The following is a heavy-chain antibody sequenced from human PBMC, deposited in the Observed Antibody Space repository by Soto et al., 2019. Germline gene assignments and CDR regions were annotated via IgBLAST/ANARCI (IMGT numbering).Heavy chain of an antibody. D-gene: IGHD3-9*01. CDR2: IRSKANSYAT. J-gene: IGHJ4*02. CDR3: ANSEMARNFDWSTHFDC. V-gene: IGHV3-73*01. CDR1: GFTFSGSA. Sequence: GSLRLSCAASGFTFSGSAMHWVRQASGKGLEWVGRIRSKANSYATAYAASVKGRFTISRDDSKNTAYLQMNSLKTEDTAVYYCANSEMARNFDWSTHFDCWGQGT.